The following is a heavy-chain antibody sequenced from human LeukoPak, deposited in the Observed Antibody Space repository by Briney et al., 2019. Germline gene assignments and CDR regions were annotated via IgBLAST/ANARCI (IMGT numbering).Heavy chain of an antibody. CDR2: IYYSGST. J-gene: IGHJ4*02. CDR3: ARDLSSGWYDY. V-gene: IGHV4-59*01. CDR1: GGSISSYY. D-gene: IGHD6-19*01. Sequence: KPSETLSLTCTVSGGSISSYYWSWIRQPPGKGLEWIGYIYYSGSTNYNPSLKSRVTISVDTSKNQFSLKLSSVTAADTAVYYCARDLSSGWYDYWGQRTLVTVSS.